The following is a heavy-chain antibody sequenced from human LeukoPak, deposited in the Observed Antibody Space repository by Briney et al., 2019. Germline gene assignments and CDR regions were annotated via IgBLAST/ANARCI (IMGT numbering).Heavy chain of an antibody. Sequence: ASVKVSCKASLYIFTSYDINWVRQATGQGLEWMGWMNPNSGNTGYAQKYQGRVTMTRNTSISTAYMELSSLRSEDTAVYYCAREEGWSADSDYWGQGTLVTVSS. D-gene: IGHD3-3*01. V-gene: IGHV1-8*01. CDR2: MNPNSGNT. CDR1: LYIFTSYD. J-gene: IGHJ4*02. CDR3: AREEGWSADSDY.